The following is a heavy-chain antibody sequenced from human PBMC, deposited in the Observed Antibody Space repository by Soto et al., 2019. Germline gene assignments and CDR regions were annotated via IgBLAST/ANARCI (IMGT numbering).Heavy chain of an antibody. CDR2: IFSNDAK. D-gene: IGHD5-12*01. V-gene: IGHV2-26*01. J-gene: IGHJ5*02. Sequence: QVTLKESGPVLVKPTETLTLTCTVSGFSLNDASMGVSWIRQPPGKALEWLALIFSNDAKAYTASLKTRLTISKDTSKRQVVLSMADVDPVDTGTYYCVRMRGDGYTRNWFDPWGQGTLVTVSS. CDR1: GFSLNDASMG. CDR3: VRMRGDGYTRNWFDP.